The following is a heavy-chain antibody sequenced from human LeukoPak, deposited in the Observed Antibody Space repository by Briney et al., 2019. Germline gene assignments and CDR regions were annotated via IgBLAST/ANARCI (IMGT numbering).Heavy chain of an antibody. Sequence: ASVKVSCKASGYTFTGYYMHWVRQAPGQGLEWMGWINPNSGGTNYAQKFQGRVTMTRDTSISTAYMELSRLRSDDTAVYYCARPPYYDFWSGPRYDYWGQGTLVTVSS. CDR2: INPNSGGT. V-gene: IGHV1-2*02. CDR3: ARPPYYDFWSGPRYDY. CDR1: GYTFTGYY. J-gene: IGHJ4*02. D-gene: IGHD3-3*01.